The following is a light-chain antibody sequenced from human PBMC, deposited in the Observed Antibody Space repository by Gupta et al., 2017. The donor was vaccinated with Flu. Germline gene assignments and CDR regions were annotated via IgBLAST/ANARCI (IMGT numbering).Light chain of an antibody. CDR3: QHDDNSHYT. Sequence: EIVLTQSLGILSLSPGERATLSCRASQTIRSNYLPWYQHEPGQAPRVLMYGASSRATGIPDRFSGSGSGTDFTLTITRLEPEDFAVYYCQHDDNSHYTFGQGTKLEIK. J-gene: IGKJ2*01. CDR1: QTIRSNY. CDR2: GAS. V-gene: IGKV3-20*01.